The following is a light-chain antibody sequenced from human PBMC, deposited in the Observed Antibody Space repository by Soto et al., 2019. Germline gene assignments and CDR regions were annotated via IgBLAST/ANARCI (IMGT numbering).Light chain of an antibody. CDR2: GAS. CDR3: QQLNSYPLT. V-gene: IGKV3-15*01. Sequence: ESVLTQSQSTRSLSPGQRSALACRASQSVSIDLAWYQQTNGQAPRILIYGASTRATGIPVRFSGSGYGTDFNLTISSLQTEDFATYYCQQLNSYPLTFGGGTKVDIK. CDR1: QSVSID. J-gene: IGKJ4*01.